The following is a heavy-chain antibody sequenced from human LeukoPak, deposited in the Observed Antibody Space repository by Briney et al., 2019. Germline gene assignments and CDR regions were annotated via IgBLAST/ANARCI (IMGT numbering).Heavy chain of an antibody. V-gene: IGHV1-2*02. CDR1: EYTFTGYY. CDR2: INPNSGGT. J-gene: IGHJ5*02. Sequence: GASVKVSCKASEYTFTGYYMHWVRQAPGQGLEWMGWINPNSGGTNYAQKFQGRITMTRDTSISTAYMELSRLRSDDTAVYYCARDYSHGSVSYYNFHRQHEDNWFDPWGQGTLVTVSS. D-gene: IGHD3-10*01. CDR3: ARDYSHGSVSYYNFHRQHEDNWFDP.